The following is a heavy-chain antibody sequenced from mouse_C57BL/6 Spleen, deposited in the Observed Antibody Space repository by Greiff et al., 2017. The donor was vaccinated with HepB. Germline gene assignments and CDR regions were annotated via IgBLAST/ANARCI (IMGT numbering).Heavy chain of an antibody. D-gene: IGHD1-1*01. CDR2: INPDSSTI. J-gene: IGHJ4*01. CDR1: GIDFSRYW. CDR3: ARKNYGSFYAMDY. V-gene: IGHV4-1*01. Sequence: EVKLLESGGGLVQPGGSLKLSCAASGIDFSRYWMSWVRRAPGKGLEWIGEINPDSSTINYAPSLKDKFIISRDNAKNTLYLQMSKVRSEDTALYYCARKNYGSFYAMDYWGQGTSVTVSS.